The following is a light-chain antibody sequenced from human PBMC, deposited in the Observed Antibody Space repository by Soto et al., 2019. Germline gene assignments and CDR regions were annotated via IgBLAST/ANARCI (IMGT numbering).Light chain of an antibody. V-gene: IGKV3-15*01. CDR3: QQYNNWWT. J-gene: IGKJ1*01. Sequence: DIEMTQSPSTLSASAGDRVTISCRASQSVSSSLAWYQQKPGKAPRLLIYGASTGATGIPARFSGSGSGTEFTLTISSLQSEDFAVYYCQQYNNWWTFGQGTKVEIK. CDR1: QSVSSS. CDR2: GAS.